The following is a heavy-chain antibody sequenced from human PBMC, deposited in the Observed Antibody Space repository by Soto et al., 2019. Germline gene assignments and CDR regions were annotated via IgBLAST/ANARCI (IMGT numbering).Heavy chain of an antibody. Sequence: SVKVSCKASGGNFSSYAISWVRQAPGQGIEWMGGIIPIFGTANYAQQFQGRVTITADESTSTAYMELSSLRSEDTAVYCCASDRGSSPQPYYYYYGIDVWGQGTTVTVSS. V-gene: IGHV1-69*13. J-gene: IGHJ6*02. CDR3: ASDRGSSPQPYYYYYGIDV. CDR2: IIPIFGTA. D-gene: IGHD6-6*01. CDR1: GGNFSSYA.